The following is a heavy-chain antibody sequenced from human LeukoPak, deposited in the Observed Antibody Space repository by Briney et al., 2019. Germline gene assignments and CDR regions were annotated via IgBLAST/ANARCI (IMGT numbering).Heavy chain of an antibody. CDR3: ARDGTPGDYYYYYGMDV. V-gene: IGHV4-38-2*02. Sequence: SETLSLTCTVSGYSISSGYYWGWIRQPPGKGLEWIGSIFHSGSTYYNPSLKSRVTISVDTSKNQFSLKLSSVTAADTAVYYCARDGTPGDYYYYYGMDVWGQGTTVTVSS. D-gene: IGHD1-1*01. J-gene: IGHJ6*02. CDR1: GYSISSGYY. CDR2: IFHSGST.